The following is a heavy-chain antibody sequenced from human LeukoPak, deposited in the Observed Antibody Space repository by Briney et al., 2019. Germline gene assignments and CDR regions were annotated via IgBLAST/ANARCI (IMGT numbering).Heavy chain of an antibody. CDR3: AKVVVRGVIIPWYFDY. CDR1: GFTFSSYG. J-gene: IGHJ4*02. CDR2: IRYDGSNK. V-gene: IGHV3-30*02. D-gene: IGHD3-10*01. Sequence: GGSLRLSFAASGFTFSSYGMHWVRQAPGKGLEWVAFIRYDGSNKYYADSVKGRFTISRDNSKNTLYLQMNSLRAEDTAVYYCAKVVVRGVIIPWYFDYWGQGTLVTVSS.